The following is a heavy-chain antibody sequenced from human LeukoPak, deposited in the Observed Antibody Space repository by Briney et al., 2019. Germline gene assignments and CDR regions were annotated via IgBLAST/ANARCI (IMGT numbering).Heavy chain of an antibody. D-gene: IGHD3-22*01. J-gene: IGHJ1*01. CDR3: ATRSYYDSSGYYPGPEYFQH. V-gene: IGHV3-23*01. CDR2: ISGSGGST. Sequence: GGSLRLSCAASGFTFSSYAMSWVRQAPGKGLEWVSAISGSGGSTYYADSVKGRFTISRDNSKNTLYLQMNSLRAEGTAVYYCATRSYYDSSGYYPGPEYFQHWGQGTLVTVSS. CDR1: GFTFSSYA.